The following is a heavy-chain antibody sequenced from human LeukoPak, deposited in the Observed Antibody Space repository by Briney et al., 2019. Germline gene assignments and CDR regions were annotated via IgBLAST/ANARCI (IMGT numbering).Heavy chain of an antibody. CDR2: TYYRSKWFN. CDR3: AREYGDYYYGLDV. V-gene: IGHV6-1*01. CDR1: GDSVSSSSAA. Sequence: SQTLSLTCAISGDSVSSSSAAWSGIRQSPSRGLEWLGRTYYRSKWFNDYAVSVKSRITINPDTSKSQFSLQLNSVTPEDTAVYYCAREYGDYYYGLDVWGQGTTVTVSS. J-gene: IGHJ6*02. D-gene: IGHD4-17*01.